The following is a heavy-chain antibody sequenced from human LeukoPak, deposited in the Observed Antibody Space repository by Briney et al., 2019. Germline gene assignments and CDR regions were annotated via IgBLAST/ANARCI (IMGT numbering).Heavy chain of an antibody. CDR3: ARGGYCSSTSCFSWFDP. Sequence: SVKVSCKASGGTFSSYAISWVRQAPGQGLEWMGGIIPISGTANYAQKFQGRVTITADESTSTAYMELSSLRSEDTAVYYCARGGYCSSTSCFSWFDPWGQGTLVTVSS. CDR1: GGTFSSYA. J-gene: IGHJ5*02. D-gene: IGHD2-2*01. V-gene: IGHV1-69*13. CDR2: IIPISGTA.